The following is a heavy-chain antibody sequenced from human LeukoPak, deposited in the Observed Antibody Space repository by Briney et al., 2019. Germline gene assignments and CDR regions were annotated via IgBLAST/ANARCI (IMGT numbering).Heavy chain of an antibody. CDR3: ARLGIGVVPSAMLGDYYFDY. V-gene: IGHV4-59*08. CDR1: GGSFSGYY. J-gene: IGHJ4*02. Sequence: KPSETLSLTCAVYGGSFSGYYWSWIRQPPGKGLEWIGYIYYSGSTKYNPSLKSRVTISVDTSKSQFSLKLTSVTAADTAVYYCARLGIGVVPSAMLGDYYFDYWGQGTLVTVSS. D-gene: IGHD2-2*01. CDR2: IYYSGST.